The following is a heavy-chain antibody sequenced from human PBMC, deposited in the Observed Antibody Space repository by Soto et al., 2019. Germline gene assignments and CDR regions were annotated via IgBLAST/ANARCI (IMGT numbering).Heavy chain of an antibody. J-gene: IGHJ2*01. CDR3: ARDPRYSSGWYWYFDL. D-gene: IGHD6-19*01. V-gene: IGHV3-30*03. CDR1: GFTFSSYG. CDR2: ISYDGSNK. Sequence: QVQLVESGGGVVQPGRSLRLSCAASGFTFSSYGMHWVRQAPGKGLEWVAVISYDGSNKYYADSVKGRFTISRDNSKNTLYLQMNSLRAEDTAVYYCARDPRYSSGWYWYFDLWGRGTLVTVSS.